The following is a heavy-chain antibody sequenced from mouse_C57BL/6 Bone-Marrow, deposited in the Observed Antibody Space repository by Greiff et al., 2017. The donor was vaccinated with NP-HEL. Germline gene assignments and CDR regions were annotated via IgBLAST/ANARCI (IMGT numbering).Heavy chain of an antibody. Sequence: VQLQQSGAELVKPGASVKMSCKASGYTFTSYWITWVKQRPGQGLEWIGDIYPGSGSTNYNEKFKSKATLTVDTSSSTAYMQRSSLTSEDSAVYYCARSNGYRGFAYWGQGTLVTVSA. D-gene: IGHD2-2*01. CDR1: GYTFTSYW. CDR2: IYPGSGST. CDR3: ARSNGYRGFAY. V-gene: IGHV1-55*01. J-gene: IGHJ3*01.